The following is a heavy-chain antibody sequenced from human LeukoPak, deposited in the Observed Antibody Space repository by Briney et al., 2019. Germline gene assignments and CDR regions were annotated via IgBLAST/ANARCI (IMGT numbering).Heavy chain of an antibody. CDR3: ARSSYYDSSGYYYPTPPYYGMDV. Sequence: GGSLRLSCAASGFTFSSYEMNWVRQAPGKGLEWVSSISSSSSYIYYADSVKGRFTISRDNAKNSLYLQMNSLRAEDTAVYYCARSSYYDSSGYYYPTPPYYGMDVWGQGTTVTVSS. CDR1: GFTFSSYE. J-gene: IGHJ6*02. CDR2: ISSSSSYI. D-gene: IGHD3-22*01. V-gene: IGHV3-21*01.